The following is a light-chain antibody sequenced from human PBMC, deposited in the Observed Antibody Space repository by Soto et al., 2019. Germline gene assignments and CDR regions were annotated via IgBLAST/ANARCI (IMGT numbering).Light chain of an antibody. V-gene: IGKV3-11*01. Sequence: EVGLTQSPVTLSLSPGERATLSCRASQSVDSYLAWYQQKPGQAPRLLIYDASNRATGIPARFSGSGSGTDFTLTISSLEPEDFAVYYCQQRSNWLTFGGGTKVDIK. CDR1: QSVDSY. J-gene: IGKJ4*01. CDR2: DAS. CDR3: QQRSNWLT.